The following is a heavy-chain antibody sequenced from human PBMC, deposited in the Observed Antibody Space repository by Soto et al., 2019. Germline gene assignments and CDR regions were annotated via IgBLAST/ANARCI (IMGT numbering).Heavy chain of an antibody. CDR3: AKECGDHTPFDH. CDR1: GFTFSNYG. CDR2: ISSSGDGT. D-gene: IGHD4-17*01. J-gene: IGHJ4*02. V-gene: IGHV3-23*01. Sequence: PGGSLRLSCAASGFTFSNYGMGWVRQAPGKGLEWVAAISSSGDGTWYADSVKGRFTISRDTSKNTLYLQMNSLRAEDTAVYYCAKECGDHTPFDHWGQGALVTVSS.